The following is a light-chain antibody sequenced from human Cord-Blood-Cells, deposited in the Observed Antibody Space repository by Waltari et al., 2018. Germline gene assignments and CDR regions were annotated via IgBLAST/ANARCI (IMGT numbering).Light chain of an antibody. CDR3: QQYKNWPIT. CDR2: GAS. CDR1: LRVSSN. V-gene: IGKV3-15*01. J-gene: IGKJ5*01. Sequence: IVMTQAPATLSVSLGQRATLSCRASLRVSSNLAWYRQKPGQAPWLLIYGASTGATGIPARFSGSGSGTEFTLTISSLQSEDFAVYYCQQYKNWPITFGQGTRLEIK.